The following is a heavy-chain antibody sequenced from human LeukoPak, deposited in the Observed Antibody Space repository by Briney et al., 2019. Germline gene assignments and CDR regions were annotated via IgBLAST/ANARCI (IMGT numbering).Heavy chain of an antibody. Sequence: PSETLSLTCTVSGGSISSGGYYWSWIRQHPGKGLEWIGYIYYSGSTYYNPSLKSRVTISVDTSKNQFSLKLSSVTAADTAVYYCARGENHVLRFLEWYNTGAFDIWGQGTMVTVSS. CDR1: GGSISSGGYY. CDR2: IYYSGST. D-gene: IGHD3-3*01. V-gene: IGHV4-31*03. CDR3: ARGENHVLRFLEWYNTGAFDI. J-gene: IGHJ3*02.